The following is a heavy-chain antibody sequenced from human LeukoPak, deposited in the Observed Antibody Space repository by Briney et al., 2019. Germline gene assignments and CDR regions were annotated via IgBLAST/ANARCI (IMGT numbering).Heavy chain of an antibody. Sequence: GWSVRLSCAASGFTFSSYAMSWVRQAPGKGLEWVSAISGSGGSTYYADSVKGRFTISRDNSKNTLYLQMNSLRAEDTAVYYCAKCLCSGGSCCDFDYWGQGTLVTVSS. V-gene: IGHV3-23*01. CDR2: ISGSGGST. J-gene: IGHJ4*02. CDR1: GFTFSSYA. CDR3: AKCLCSGGSCCDFDY. D-gene: IGHD2-15*01.